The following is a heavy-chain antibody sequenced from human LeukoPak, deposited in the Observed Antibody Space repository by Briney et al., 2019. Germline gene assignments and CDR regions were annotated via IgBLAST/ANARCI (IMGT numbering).Heavy chain of an antibody. Sequence: GGSLRLSCAASGFTVSSNYMSWVRQAPGKGLEWVSAISGSGGSTYYADSVKGRFTISRDNSKNTLYLQMNSLRAEDTAVYYCAKNPSGLVRDSFDYWGQGTLVTVSS. CDR1: GFTVSSNY. CDR3: AKNPSGLVRDSFDY. CDR2: ISGSGGST. J-gene: IGHJ4*02. D-gene: IGHD6-19*01. V-gene: IGHV3-23*01.